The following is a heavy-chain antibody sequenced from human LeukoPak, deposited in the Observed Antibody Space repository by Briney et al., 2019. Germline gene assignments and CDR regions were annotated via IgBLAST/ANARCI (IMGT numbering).Heavy chain of an antibody. CDR3: AIPTGDINY. V-gene: IGHV4-39*01. D-gene: IGHD7-27*01. Sequence: KSSETLSLTCTVSGGSISSSSYYWGWIRQPPGKGLEWIGSIYYSGSTYYNPSLKSRVTISVDTSKNQFSLKLSSVTAADTAVYYCAIPTGDINYWGQGTLVTVSS. J-gene: IGHJ4*02. CDR1: GGSISSSSYY. CDR2: IYYSGST.